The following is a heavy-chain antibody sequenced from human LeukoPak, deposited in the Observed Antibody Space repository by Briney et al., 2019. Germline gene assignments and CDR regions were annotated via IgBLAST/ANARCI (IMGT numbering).Heavy chain of an antibody. J-gene: IGHJ6*02. D-gene: IGHD2-2*01. CDR1: GGSISRSSYY. CDR3: ARRVGYYYGMDV. CDR2: IYYSGST. Sequence: SETLSLTCTVSGGSISRSSYYWGWIRQPPGKGLEWIGSIYYSGSTYYNPSLKSRVTISVDTSKNQFSLKLSSVTAADTAVYYCARRVGYYYGMDVWGQGTTVTVSS. V-gene: IGHV4-39*01.